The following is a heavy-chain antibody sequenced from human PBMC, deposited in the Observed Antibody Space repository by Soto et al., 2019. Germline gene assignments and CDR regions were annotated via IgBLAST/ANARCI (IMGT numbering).Heavy chain of an antibody. CDR1: GLTFSNAW. J-gene: IGHJ3*02. Sequence: GGSLRLSCAASGLTFSNAWMSWVRKEPGKGLEWVGRIKSKTDGGTTDYAAPVKGRFTISRDDSKNTLYLQMNSLKTEDTAVYYCTTDSVVVVAFDAFDIWGQGTMVTVSS. D-gene: IGHD2-15*01. CDR2: IKSKTDGGTT. V-gene: IGHV3-15*01. CDR3: TTDSVVVVAFDAFDI.